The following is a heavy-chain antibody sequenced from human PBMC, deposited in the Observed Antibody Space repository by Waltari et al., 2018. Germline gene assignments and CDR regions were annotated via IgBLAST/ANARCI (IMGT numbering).Heavy chain of an antibody. Sequence: QVQLVQSGAEVKKPGSSVKVSCKASGGTFSSYAISWVRQAPGQGLEWMGRIIPILGIANYAQNCQDRVTITADESTSTAYMELSSLRSEDTAVYYCAREGGAYYYGMDVWGQGTTVTVSS. CDR2: IIPILGIA. J-gene: IGHJ6*02. V-gene: IGHV1-69*04. D-gene: IGHD3-16*01. CDR3: AREGGAYYYGMDV. CDR1: GGTFSSYA.